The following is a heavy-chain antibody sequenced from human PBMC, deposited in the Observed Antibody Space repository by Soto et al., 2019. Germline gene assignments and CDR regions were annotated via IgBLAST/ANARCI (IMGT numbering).Heavy chain of an antibody. J-gene: IGHJ4*02. CDR3: AAYMVRGVIPFDY. CDR1: GYTFTGYY. D-gene: IGHD3-10*01. Sequence: QVQLVQSGAEVKKPGASVKVSCKASGYTFTGYYMHWVRQAPGQGLEWMGWINPNSGGTNYAQKFQGRVTMNRDTSIRTAYMELSRLRSDDTAVYYCAAYMVRGVIPFDYWGQGTLVTVSS. CDR2: INPNSGGT. V-gene: IGHV1-2*02.